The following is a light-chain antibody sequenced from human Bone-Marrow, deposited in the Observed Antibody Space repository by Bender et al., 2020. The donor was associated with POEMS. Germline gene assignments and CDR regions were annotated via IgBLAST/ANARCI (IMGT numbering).Light chain of an antibody. CDR2: EVS. CDR1: SSDVGRHNL. V-gene: IGLV2-14*02. Sequence: QSALTQPASVSGSPGQSITISFTGTSSDVGRHNLVSWHQQHPGKAPKLMIYEVSKRPSGVSNRFSGFKSGTSASLAITGLQSDDEAIYFCVAWDASLNGWVFGGGTKLTVL. CDR3: VAWDASLNGWV. J-gene: IGLJ3*02.